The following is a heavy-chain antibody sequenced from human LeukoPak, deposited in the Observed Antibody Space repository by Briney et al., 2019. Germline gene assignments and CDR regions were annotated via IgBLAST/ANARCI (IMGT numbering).Heavy chain of an antibody. CDR3: ASRIVGATPYFDY. V-gene: IGHV4-59*08. CDR1: GGSISSYY. J-gene: IGHJ4*02. Sequence: PSGTLSLTCTVSGGSISSYYWSWIRQPPGKGLEWIGYIYYSGSTNYNPSLKSRVTISIDTSKSQFSLRVRSVTAADTAVYYCASRIVGATPYFDYWGQGTLFTVSS. D-gene: IGHD1-26*01. CDR2: IYYSGST.